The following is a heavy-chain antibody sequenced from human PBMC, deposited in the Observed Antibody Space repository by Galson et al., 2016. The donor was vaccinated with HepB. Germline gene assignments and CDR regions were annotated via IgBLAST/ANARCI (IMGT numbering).Heavy chain of an antibody. D-gene: IGHD6-13*01. J-gene: IGHJ4*02. CDR3: ARGVQQLVLTTSYYFDN. CDR1: GGTSSSYA. Sequence: SVKVSCKASGGTSSSYAASWVRQAPGQGLEWMGGVIPVQVTADYAQKFQGRVTIVADKSSDTVTLKVTSLTTEDTAVYYCARGVQQLVLTTSYYFDNWGQGTLVTVSS. CDR2: VIPVQVTA. V-gene: IGHV1-69*10.